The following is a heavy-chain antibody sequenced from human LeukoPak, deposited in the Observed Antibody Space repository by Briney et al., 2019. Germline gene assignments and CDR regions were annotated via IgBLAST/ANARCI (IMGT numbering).Heavy chain of an antibody. CDR1: GFTFSSYS. Sequence: GGSLRLSCAASGFTFSSYSMNWVRQAPGKGLEWVSSISSSSSYIYYADSVKGRFTTSRDNAKNSLYLQMNSLRAEDTAVYYCARDLIPSYYYDSSGFRYWGQGTLVTVSS. CDR2: ISSSSSYI. CDR3: ARDLIPSYYYDSSGFRY. V-gene: IGHV3-21*01. D-gene: IGHD3-22*01. J-gene: IGHJ4*02.